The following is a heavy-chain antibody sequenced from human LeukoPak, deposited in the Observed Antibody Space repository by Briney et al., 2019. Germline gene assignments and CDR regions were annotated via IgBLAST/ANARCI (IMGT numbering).Heavy chain of an antibody. D-gene: IGHD1-1*01. V-gene: IGHV3-33*01. CDR2: IWYDGSNK. Sequence: PPGRSLRPSCAASGFTFSSYGMHWVRQAPGKGLEWVAVIWYDGSNKYYADSVKGRFTISRDNSKNTLYLQMNSLRAEDTAVYYCARDGNPLDYWGQGTLVTVSS. J-gene: IGHJ4*02. CDR1: GFTFSSYG. CDR3: ARDGNPLDY.